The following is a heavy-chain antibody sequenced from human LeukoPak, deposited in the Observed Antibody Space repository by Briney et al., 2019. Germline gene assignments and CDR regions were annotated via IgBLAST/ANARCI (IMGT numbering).Heavy chain of an antibody. D-gene: IGHD3-3*01. CDR2: IYTSGNT. J-gene: IGHJ4*02. CDR1: GGSISSYF. Sequence: SETLSLTCTVSGGSISSYFWSWIRQPAGKGLEWIGRIYTSGNTNYNPSLKSRVTMSLDTSKEQFSLKLSSVTAADTAVYYCASNIDDSTGYWGQGTLVTVSS. V-gene: IGHV4-4*07. CDR3: ASNIDDSTGY.